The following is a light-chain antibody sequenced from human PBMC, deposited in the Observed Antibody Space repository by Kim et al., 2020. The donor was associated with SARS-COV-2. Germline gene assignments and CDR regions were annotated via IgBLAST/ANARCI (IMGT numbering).Light chain of an antibody. V-gene: IGKV3-20*01. J-gene: IGKJ1*01. Sequence: PGQRATLSCRASQNVGSYLAWYQQKPGQSPTLLIYGASSRATGIPDRFSGSGSGTDFTLTISRLESEDSAVYYCQQYGNSPRTFGQGTKVDIK. CDR3: QQYGNSPRT. CDR1: QNVGSY. CDR2: GAS.